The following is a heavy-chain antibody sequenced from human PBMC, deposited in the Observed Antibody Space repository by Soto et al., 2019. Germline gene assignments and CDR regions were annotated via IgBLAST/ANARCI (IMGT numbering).Heavy chain of an antibody. CDR1: GGTFSSYA. CDR2: IIPIFGTA. CDR3: ASGLELATGYYYGMDV. J-gene: IGHJ6*02. Sequence: QVQLVQSGAEVKKPGSSVKVSCKASGGTFSSYAISWVRQAPGQGLEWMGGIIPIFGTANYAQKFQGRVTITADESTRTALLELSSLRSEDKAVYYCASGLELATGYYYGMDVWGQGTTVTVSS. V-gene: IGHV1-69*01. D-gene: IGHD1-26*01.